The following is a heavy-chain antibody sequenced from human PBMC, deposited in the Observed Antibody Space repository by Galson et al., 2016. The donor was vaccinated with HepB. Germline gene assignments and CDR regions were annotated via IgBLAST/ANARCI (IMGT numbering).Heavy chain of an antibody. CDR3: VKQGASHYRNWFDP. CDR2: IYYGGTT. CDR1: GDVLNNINHY. D-gene: IGHD1-26*01. V-gene: IGHV4-39*01. Sequence: SETLSLTCGVSGDVLNNINHYWGWIRQPPGKGLEWIANIYYGGTTYYNPSLRSRVATSADASRNQFSLQVRSVTAADTAIYFCVKQGASHYRNWFDPWGQGILVVGSS. J-gene: IGHJ5*02.